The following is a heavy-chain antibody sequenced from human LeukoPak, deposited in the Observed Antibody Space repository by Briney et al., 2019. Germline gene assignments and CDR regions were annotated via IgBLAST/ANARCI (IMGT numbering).Heavy chain of an antibody. CDR2: IYHSGST. Sequence: SETLSLTCAVSGGSISSGGYSWSWIRQPPGKGLEWIGYIYHSGSTYYNPPLKSRVTISVDRSKNQFSLKLSSVTAADTAVYYCARLMALAYYGLDVWGQGTTVTVSS. J-gene: IGHJ6*02. D-gene: IGHD3-10*01. V-gene: IGHV4-30-2*01. CDR3: ARLMALAYYGLDV. CDR1: GGSISSGGYS.